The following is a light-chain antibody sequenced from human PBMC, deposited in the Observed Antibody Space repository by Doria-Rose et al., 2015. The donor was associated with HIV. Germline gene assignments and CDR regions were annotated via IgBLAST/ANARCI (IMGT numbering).Light chain of an antibody. Sequence: DIQLTQSPESLGMSLGERATLNCKSNQSLLYTSKNYLAWYQQNPGQPPKLLIYWAPTRQSEVPARFSGSGSGTDFTLTISSLEAKDVAVYYCQQYYDTPSFGPGTTVDIK. CDR1: QSLLYTSKNY. CDR3: QQYYDTPS. V-gene: IGKV4-1*01. J-gene: IGKJ3*01. CDR2: WAP.